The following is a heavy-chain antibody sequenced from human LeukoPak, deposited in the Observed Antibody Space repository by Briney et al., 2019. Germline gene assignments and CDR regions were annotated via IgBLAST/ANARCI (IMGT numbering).Heavy chain of an antibody. CDR2: ISGTSIYI. CDR3: ARVRGEYGMDV. CDR1: GFTFSTYT. Sequence: PGGSLRLSCATSGFTFSTYTMNWVRQAPGKGLEWVSLISGTSIYIYYADSVKGRFTISRDNAKDSLYLHMSSLRAEDTAVYYCARVRGEYGMDVWGPGTTVTVSS. J-gene: IGHJ6*02. V-gene: IGHV3-21*01. D-gene: IGHD3-10*01.